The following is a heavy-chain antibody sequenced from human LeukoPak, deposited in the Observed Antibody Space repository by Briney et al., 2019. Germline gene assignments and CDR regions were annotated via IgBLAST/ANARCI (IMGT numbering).Heavy chain of an antibody. V-gene: IGHV3-23*01. CDR1: GFTFSSYA. CDR3: AKKGEGWFSYYYYYMDV. CDR2: ISGSGGST. J-gene: IGHJ6*03. Sequence: GGSLRLSCAASGFTFSSYAMSWVRQAPGKGLEWVSAISGSGGSTYYADSVKGRFTISRDNSKNTLYLQMNSLRAEDTAVYYCAKKGEGWFSYYYYYMDVWGKGTTVTVSS. D-gene: IGHD3-10*01.